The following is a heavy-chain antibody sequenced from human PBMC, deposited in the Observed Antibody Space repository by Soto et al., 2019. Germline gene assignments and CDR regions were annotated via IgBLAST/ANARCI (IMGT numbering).Heavy chain of an antibody. J-gene: IGHJ4*02. V-gene: IGHV3-33*01. Sequence: QVQLVESGGGVVQPGRSLRLSCAASGFTFSSYGMHWVRQAPGKGLEWVAAIWYDGSNKYYADSVKGRFTISRDNSKNTLYVQMNSLRAEDTAVYYCARAIHSPNDYWGQGTLVTVSS. CDR1: GFTFSSYG. CDR3: ARAIHSPNDY. CDR2: IWYDGSNK.